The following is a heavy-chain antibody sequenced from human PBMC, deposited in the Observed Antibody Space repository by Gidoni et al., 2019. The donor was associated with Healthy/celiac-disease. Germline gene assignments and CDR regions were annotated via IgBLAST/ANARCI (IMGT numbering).Heavy chain of an antibody. CDR2: ISYDGSNK. CDR1: GFTFSSYA. Sequence: GRSLRLSCAASGFTFSSYAMHWVRQAPGKGLAWVAVISYDGSNKYYADSVKGRFTISRDNSKNTLYLQMNSLRAEDTVVYYCARESWDILTGSPYYFDYWGQGTLVTVSS. CDR3: ARESWDILTGSPYYFDY. V-gene: IGHV3-30-3*01. D-gene: IGHD3-9*01. J-gene: IGHJ4*02.